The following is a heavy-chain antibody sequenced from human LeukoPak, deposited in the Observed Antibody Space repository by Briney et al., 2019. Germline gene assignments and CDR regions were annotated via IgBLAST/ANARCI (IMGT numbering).Heavy chain of an antibody. V-gene: IGHV3-74*01. Sequence: GGSLRLSCAASGFTFSSYWMHWVRQAPGKGLVWVSRINSDGSSTSYADSVKGRFTISRDNAKNSLYLQMNSLRAEDTALYYCARQQLVDYYYYGMDVWGQGTTVTVSS. D-gene: IGHD6-13*01. CDR2: INSDGSST. J-gene: IGHJ6*02. CDR3: ARQQLVDYYYYGMDV. CDR1: GFTFSSYW.